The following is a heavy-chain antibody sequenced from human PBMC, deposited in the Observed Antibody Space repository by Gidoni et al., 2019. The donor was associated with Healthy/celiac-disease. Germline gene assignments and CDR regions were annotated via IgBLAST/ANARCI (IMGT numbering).Heavy chain of an antibody. Sequence: EVQLVESGGGLVKPGGSLRLSCAASGFTFSSYSMNWVRQAPGKGLEWVSSISSSSSYIYYADSVKGRFTISRDNAKNSLYLQMNSLRAEDTAVYYCARDGAYGSGSIDYGMDVWGQGTTVTVSS. D-gene: IGHD3-10*01. V-gene: IGHV3-21*01. J-gene: IGHJ6*02. CDR2: ISSSSSYI. CDR1: GFTFSSYS. CDR3: ARDGAYGSGSIDYGMDV.